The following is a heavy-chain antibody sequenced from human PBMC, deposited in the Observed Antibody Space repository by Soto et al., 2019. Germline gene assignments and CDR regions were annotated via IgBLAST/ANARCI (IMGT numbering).Heavy chain of an antibody. V-gene: IGHV4-4*02. D-gene: IGHD5-18*01. CDR1: RGSISSGNW. CDR2: ISHSGNT. J-gene: IGHJ4*02. CDR3: ASHRGNTYGPYDY. Sequence: VQLQESGPGLVKPSGTLSLTCAVSRGSISSGNWWSWVRQSPRKGLEWIGEISHSGNTNHNPSLKSRVTISIDKSKNQFTLKLTSVTAADTAVYYCASHRGNTYGPYDYWGQGTLVTVSS.